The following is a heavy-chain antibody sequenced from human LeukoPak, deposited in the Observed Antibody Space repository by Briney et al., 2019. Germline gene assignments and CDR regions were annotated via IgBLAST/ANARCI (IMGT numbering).Heavy chain of an antibody. V-gene: IGHV3-66*01. CDR2: IYSGGST. D-gene: IGHD6-19*01. Sequence: LTGGSLRLSCAASGFTVSSNYMSWVRQAPGKGLEWVSVIYSGGSTYYADSVKGRFTISRDNSKNTLYLQMNSLRAEDTAVYYCARDQDSSGWYTIYFQHWGQGTLVTVSS. CDR1: GFTVSSNY. CDR3: ARDQDSSGWYTIYFQH. J-gene: IGHJ1*01.